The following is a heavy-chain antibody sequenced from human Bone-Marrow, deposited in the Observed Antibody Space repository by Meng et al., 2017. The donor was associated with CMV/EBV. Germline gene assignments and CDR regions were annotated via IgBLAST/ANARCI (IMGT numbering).Heavy chain of an antibody. D-gene: IGHD3-3*01. Sequence: GGSLRLSCAASGFTFSDYYMSWIRQAPGKGLEWVSYISSSGSTIYYADSVKGRFTISRDNSKNTLYLQMNSLRAEDTAVYYCAREALTYYDFWSGYYNYYYYGMDVWGQGTTVTVSS. CDR2: ISSSGSTI. V-gene: IGHV3-11*04. CDR3: AREALTYYDFWSGYYNYYYYGMDV. J-gene: IGHJ6*02. CDR1: GFTFSDYY.